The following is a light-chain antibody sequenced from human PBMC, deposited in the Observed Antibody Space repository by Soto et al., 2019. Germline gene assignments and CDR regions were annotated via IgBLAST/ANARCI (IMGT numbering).Light chain of an antibody. V-gene: IGLV7-43*01. Sequence: QAVVTQEPSLTVSPGGTVTLTCSSTTGAVTSGSYPNWFQQKPGQAPRPLIYDPDNKHSSTPALFSGSLLGGKAALTLSGVQPEDEADYYCLLYYHGVARVFGTGTKVTVL. CDR1: TGAVTSGSY. CDR3: LLYYHGVARV. CDR2: DPD. J-gene: IGLJ1*01.